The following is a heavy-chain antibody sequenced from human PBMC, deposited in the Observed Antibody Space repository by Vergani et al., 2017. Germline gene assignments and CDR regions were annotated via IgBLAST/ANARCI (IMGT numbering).Heavy chain of an antibody. D-gene: IGHD6-19*01. J-gene: IGHJ6*02. CDR2: ISWDGGST. Sequence: EVQLVESGGVVVQPGGSLRLSCAASGFTFDDYTMHWVRQAPGKGLEWVSLISWDGGSTYYADSVKGRFTISRDNSKNSMYLQMNSLRTEDTALYYCAKDISVWADYDYYYYGMDVWGQGTTVTVSS. CDR1: GFTFDDYT. V-gene: IGHV3-43*01. CDR3: AKDISVWADYDYYYYGMDV.